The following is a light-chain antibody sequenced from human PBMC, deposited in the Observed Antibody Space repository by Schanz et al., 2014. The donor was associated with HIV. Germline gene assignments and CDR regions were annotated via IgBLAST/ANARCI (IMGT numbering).Light chain of an antibody. J-gene: IGKJ5*01. V-gene: IGKV3-20*01. CDR3: QQYHLWPVT. CDR1: QSVSSSY. CDR2: GAS. Sequence: EIVLTQSPGTLSLSPGERATLSCRASQSVSSSYLAWYQQKPGQAPRLLIYGASKRATGISDRFSGSGSGTEFSLTINSLQSEDFAVYFCQQYHLWPVTFGQGTRLDIK.